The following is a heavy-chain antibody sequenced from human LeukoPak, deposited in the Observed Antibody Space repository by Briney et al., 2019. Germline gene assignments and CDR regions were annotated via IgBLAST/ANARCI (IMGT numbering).Heavy chain of an antibody. D-gene: IGHD4-11*01. Sequence: GGSLRLSCAASGFTFRSHSMNWVRQAPGKGLEWVSAISGSGGSTCYADSVKGRFTISRDNSKNTLYLQMNSLRAEDTAVYYCAKDASTVTTFVRGYYFDYWGQGTLVTVSS. J-gene: IGHJ4*02. V-gene: IGHV3-23*01. CDR3: AKDASTVTTFVRGYYFDY. CDR1: GFTFRSHS. CDR2: ISGSGGST.